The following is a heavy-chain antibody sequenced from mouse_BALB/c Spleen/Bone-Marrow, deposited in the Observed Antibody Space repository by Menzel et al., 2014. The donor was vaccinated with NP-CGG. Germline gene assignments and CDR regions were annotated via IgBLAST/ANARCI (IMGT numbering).Heavy chain of an antibody. V-gene: IGHV1-7*01. Sequence: VQLVESGAELAKPGASVKMSCKASGYTFTTYWMHWVKQRPGQGLEWIGYINPSTAYTDYNQKFEDKATLTADKSSSTAYMQLSSLTSEDSAVYYCARGLDYWGQGTSVTVSS. CDR2: INPSTAYT. CDR1: GYTFTTYW. J-gene: IGHJ4*01. CDR3: ARGLDY.